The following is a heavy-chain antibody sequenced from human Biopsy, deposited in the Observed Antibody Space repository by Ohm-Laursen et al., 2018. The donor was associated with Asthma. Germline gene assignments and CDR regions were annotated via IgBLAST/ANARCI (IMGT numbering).Heavy chain of an antibody. CDR2: IYYSGTT. D-gene: IGHD6-13*01. J-gene: IGHJ6*02. CDR1: SGSGGYMRRGNYY. V-gene: IGHV4-39*01. CDR3: VRGSSSWHHGPFHYYYGLDV. Sequence: PGTLSLTWSLSSGSGGYMRRGNYYWGWIRQPPGKGLERIGSIYYSGTTYYNPSLESRFTVSEDTTKNQFSRKLTSVTAADTAVYYCVRGSSSWHHGPFHYYYGLDVWGQGTTATVSS.